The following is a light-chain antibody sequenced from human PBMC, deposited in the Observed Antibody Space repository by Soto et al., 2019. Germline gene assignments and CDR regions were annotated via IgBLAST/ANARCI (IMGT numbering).Light chain of an antibody. J-gene: IGKJ4*01. Sequence: DIQMTQSPSSVSASVGDRVTITCRASQDISTWVAWYQQKPGKAPKHLISAASTLQSGVPRRFSGSGSGTDFTLIISSLQPEDFATYFCQQGDSFPFTFGGGTKVQIK. CDR2: AAS. CDR1: QDISTW. CDR3: QQGDSFPFT. V-gene: IGKV1-12*01.